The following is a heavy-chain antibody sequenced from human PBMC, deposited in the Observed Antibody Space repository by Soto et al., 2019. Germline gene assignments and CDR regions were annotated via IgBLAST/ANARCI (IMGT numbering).Heavy chain of an antibody. V-gene: IGHV4-31*03. D-gene: IGHD4-17*01. CDR2: IYYSGST. Sequence: QVQLQESGPGLVKPSQTLSLTCTVSGGSISSGGYYWSWIRQHPGKGLEWIGYIYYSGSTYYNPSLKSRVTISVDTSKNQFSLKLSSVTAADTAVYYCARDHGSYGDYFYYYGMDVWGQGTTVTVSS. CDR3: ARDHGSYGDYFYYYGMDV. J-gene: IGHJ6*02. CDR1: GGSISSGGYY.